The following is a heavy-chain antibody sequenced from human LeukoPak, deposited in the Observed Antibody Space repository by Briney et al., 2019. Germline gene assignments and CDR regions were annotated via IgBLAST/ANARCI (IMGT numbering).Heavy chain of an antibody. V-gene: IGHV4-61*02. D-gene: IGHD6-13*01. CDR1: GGSISSGSYY. CDR2: IYTSGST. J-gene: IGHJ6*03. Sequence: SQTLSLTCTVSGGSISSGSYYWSWIRQPAGKGLEWIGRIYTSGSTNYNPSLKSRVTISVDTSKNQLSLKLSSVTAADTAVYYCARGSSSWLGYYYYYMDVWGKGTTVTISS. CDR3: ARGSSSWLGYYYYYMDV.